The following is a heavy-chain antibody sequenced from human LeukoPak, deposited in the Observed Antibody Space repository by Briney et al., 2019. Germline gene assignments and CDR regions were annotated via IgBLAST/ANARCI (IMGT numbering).Heavy chain of an antibody. V-gene: IGHV3-48*03. Sequence: GSLRLSCAASGFTFSSYEMNWVRQAPGKGLEWVSYISSSGSTIYYADSVKGRFTISRDNAKNSLYLQMNSLRAEDTAVYYCATQVGDGGYFDYWGQGTLVTVSS. D-gene: IGHD1-26*01. CDR3: ATQVGDGGYFDY. CDR1: GFTFSSYE. CDR2: ISSSGSTI. J-gene: IGHJ4*02.